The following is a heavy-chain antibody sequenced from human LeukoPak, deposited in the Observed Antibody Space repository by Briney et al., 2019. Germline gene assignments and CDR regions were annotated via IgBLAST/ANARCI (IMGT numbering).Heavy chain of an antibody. V-gene: IGHV3-74*01. CDR3: AVVTVTTIRNGMDV. D-gene: IGHD4-17*01. CDR1: GFTFSSHW. CDR2: ISTDGSST. J-gene: IGHJ6*02. Sequence: GGSLRLSCAASGFTFSSHWMHWVRQAPGKGLAWVSRISTDGSSTNYEESVKGRFTISRDNAKNTLYLQMSSLRAEDTAVYYCAVVTVTTIRNGMDVWGQGTTVTVSS.